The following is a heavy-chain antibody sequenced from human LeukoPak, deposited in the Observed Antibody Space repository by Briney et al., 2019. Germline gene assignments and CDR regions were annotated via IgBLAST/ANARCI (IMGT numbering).Heavy chain of an antibody. CDR2: FDPENGET. J-gene: IGHJ5*02. V-gene: IGHV1-24*01. Sequence: GASVKVSCKVSGYTLTELSMHWVRQAPGKGLEWMGGFDPENGETIYAQKFQGRVTMTEDTSTDTAYMELSSLRSEDTAVYYCATGYCTNGVCLYPPNWFDPWGQGTLVTVSS. D-gene: IGHD2-8*01. CDR1: GYTLTELS. CDR3: ATGYCTNGVCLYPPNWFDP.